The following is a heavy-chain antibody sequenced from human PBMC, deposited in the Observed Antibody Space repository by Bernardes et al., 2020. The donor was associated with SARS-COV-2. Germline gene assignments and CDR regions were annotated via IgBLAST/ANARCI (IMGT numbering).Heavy chain of an antibody. CDR1: GGSISSIGW. Sequence: SEPLSLTCAVSGGSISSIGWWTCVLQPPGKGLEWIGEISQSGTTNYNPALNSRVTISVDKSKNQISVNLISVTAADTAVYYCARGMDVAIWFDPWGQGALVIVSS. D-gene: IGHD5-18*01. CDR2: ISQSGTT. J-gene: IGHJ5*02. V-gene: IGHV4-4*02. CDR3: ARGMDVAIWFDP.